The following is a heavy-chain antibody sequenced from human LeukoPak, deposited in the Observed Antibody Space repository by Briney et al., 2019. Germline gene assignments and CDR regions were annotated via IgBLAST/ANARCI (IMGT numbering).Heavy chain of an antibody. CDR1: GGSISSGDYY. D-gene: IGHD4-11*01. Sequence: NSSQTLSLTCTVSGGSISSGDYYWSWIRQPPGKGLEWIGYIYYSGSTYYNPSLKSRVTISVDTSKNQFSLKLSSVTAADTAVYYCARAQATVDDAFDIWGQGIMVTVSS. J-gene: IGHJ3*02. CDR3: ARAQATVDDAFDI. V-gene: IGHV4-30-4*01. CDR2: IYYSGST.